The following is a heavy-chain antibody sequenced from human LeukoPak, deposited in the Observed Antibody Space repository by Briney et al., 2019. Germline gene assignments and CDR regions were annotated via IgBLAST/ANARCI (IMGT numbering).Heavy chain of an antibody. J-gene: IGHJ4*02. CDR3: ARGRGVLRFLEWLEDY. V-gene: IGHV3-7*01. CDR1: GFTFSSYW. Sequence: GGSLRLSCAASGFTFSSYWMSWVRQAPGKGLEWVANIKQDGSEKYYVDSVKGRFTISRDNAKNSLYLQMNSLRAEDTAVYYCARGRGVLRFLEWLEDYWGQGTLVIVSS. CDR2: IKQDGSEK. D-gene: IGHD3-3*01.